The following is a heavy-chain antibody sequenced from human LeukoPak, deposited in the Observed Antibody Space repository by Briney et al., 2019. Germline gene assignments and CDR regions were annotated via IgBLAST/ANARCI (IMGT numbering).Heavy chain of an antibody. Sequence: GGSLRLSCAASGFTVSSNYMSWVRKAQGKGLEWVSVIYSGGSTYYADSVKGRFTISRDNSKNTLYLQMNSLRAEDTAVYYCARSAGESLFLARFDPWGQGTLVTVSS. CDR2: IYSGGST. CDR1: GFTVSSNY. D-gene: IGHD3-10*01. J-gene: IGHJ5*02. CDR3: ARSAGESLFLARFDP. V-gene: IGHV3-66*02.